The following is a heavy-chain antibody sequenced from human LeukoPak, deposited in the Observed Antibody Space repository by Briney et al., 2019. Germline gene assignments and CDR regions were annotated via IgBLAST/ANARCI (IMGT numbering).Heavy chain of an antibody. CDR3: AGEEYQLLSGAFDI. CDR2: IKQDGSEK. V-gene: IGHV3-7*03. Sequence: GGSLRLSCAASGFTFSSYWMSWVRQAPGKGLEWVANIKQDGSEKYYVDSVKGRFTISRDNAKNSLYLQMNSLRAEDTAVYYRAGEEYQLLSGAFDIWGQGTMVTVSS. D-gene: IGHD2-2*01. J-gene: IGHJ3*02. CDR1: GFTFSSYW.